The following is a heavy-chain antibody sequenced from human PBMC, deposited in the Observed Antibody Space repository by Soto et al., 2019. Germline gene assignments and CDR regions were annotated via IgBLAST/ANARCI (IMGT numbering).Heavy chain of an antibody. J-gene: IGHJ4*02. D-gene: IGHD6-25*01. CDR2: INWNSDKV. CDR3: AKDKGGTPYYIDS. CDR1: GFNFGNYA. Sequence: VVLVESGGGLVQPGRSLRLSCAVSGFNFGNYAMHWVRQAPGKGLEWVAAINWNSDKVAYAGSVVGRFTIFRDSAKNSLHLQMNYLTTEDTAIYYCAKDKGGTPYYIDSWGQGILVTVSS. V-gene: IGHV3-9*01.